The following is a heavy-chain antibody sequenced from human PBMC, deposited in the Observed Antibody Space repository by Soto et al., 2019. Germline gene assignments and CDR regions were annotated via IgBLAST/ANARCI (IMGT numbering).Heavy chain of an antibody. CDR3: ARAGNYDVLSGRMYYFDS. Sequence: PSETLSLTCTVSGASIDNGDHYWGWIRQAPGKGLEWIGTIYYGGSAFYNPSLKSRVYLSVDTSKNQFSLRLGSVTAADTAVYFCARAGNYDVLSGRMYYFDSWGQGTLVTVAS. V-gene: IGHV4-39*01. J-gene: IGHJ5*01. CDR1: GASIDNGDHY. D-gene: IGHD3-3*01. CDR2: IYYGGSA.